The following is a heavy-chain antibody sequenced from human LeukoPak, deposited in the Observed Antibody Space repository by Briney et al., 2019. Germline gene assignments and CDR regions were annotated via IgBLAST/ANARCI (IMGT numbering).Heavy chain of an antibody. Sequence: GASVKVSCKASGYTFTGYYMHWVRQAPGQGLEWMGWINPNSGGTNYAQKFQGRVTMTRDTSISTAYMELSRLRSEDTAVYYCARGGIVGATHFDYWGQGTLVTVSS. V-gene: IGHV1-2*02. J-gene: IGHJ4*02. CDR2: INPNSGGT. CDR3: ARGGIVGATHFDY. CDR1: GYTFTGYY. D-gene: IGHD1-26*01.